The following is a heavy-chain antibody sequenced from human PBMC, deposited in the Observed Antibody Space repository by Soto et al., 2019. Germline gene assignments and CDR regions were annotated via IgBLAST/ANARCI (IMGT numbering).Heavy chain of an antibody. CDR2: IIPISGTA. CDR3: ARSQGSSSSLEIYYYYYYGMDV. J-gene: IGHJ6*02. CDR1: GGTFSSYA. V-gene: IGHV1-69*01. Sequence: QVQLVQSGAEVKKPGSSVKVSCKASGGTFSSYAISWVRQAPGQGLEWMGGIIPISGTANYAQKFQGRVTITADESTITAYMELSSLRSKDTAVYYCARSQGSSSSLEIYYYYYYGMDVWGQGTTVTVSS. D-gene: IGHD2-2*01.